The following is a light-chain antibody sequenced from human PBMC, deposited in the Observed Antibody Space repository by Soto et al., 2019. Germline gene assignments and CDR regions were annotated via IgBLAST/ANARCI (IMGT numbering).Light chain of an antibody. CDR2: EDN. CDR1: SGSIDSNY. J-gene: IGLJ2*01. Sequence: NFMLTQPHSVSESPGKTVTISCTRSSGSIDSNYVQWYQQRPGSAPTTVIYEDNQRPSGVPDRFSGSIDSSTNSASLTISGLQTEDEANYDCQSYDIINVVFGGGTKLTVL. CDR3: QSYDIINVV. V-gene: IGLV6-57*04.